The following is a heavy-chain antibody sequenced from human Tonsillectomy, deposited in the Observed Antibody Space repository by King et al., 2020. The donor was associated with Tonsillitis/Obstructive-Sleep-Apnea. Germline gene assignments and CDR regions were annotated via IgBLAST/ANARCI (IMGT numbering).Heavy chain of an antibody. Sequence: QLQESGTGLVKPSETLSLTCTVSGGSISSYYWSWIRQPPGKGLEWIGYIYYSGSTNYNPSLKSRVTISVDTSKNQFSLKLSSVTAADTAVYYCARDVAVADPYNWFDPWGQGTLVTVSS. CDR1: GGSISSYY. V-gene: IGHV4-59*01. J-gene: IGHJ5*02. CDR3: ARDVAVADPYNWFDP. D-gene: IGHD6-19*01. CDR2: IYYSGST.